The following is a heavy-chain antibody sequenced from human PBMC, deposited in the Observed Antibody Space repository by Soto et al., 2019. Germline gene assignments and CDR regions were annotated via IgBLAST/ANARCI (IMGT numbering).Heavy chain of an antibody. CDR1: GGTFSSYA. Sequence: QVQLVQSGAEVKKPGSSVKVSCKASGGTFSSYAISWVQQAPGQGLEWMGGFNPIFETANYAQKFQGRVTITADESTNTAYMELSSLRSEDTAVYYCTWGITLIRGVIPPGYYYGMDVWGQGTMVAVSS. J-gene: IGHJ6*02. CDR3: TWGITLIRGVIPPGYYYGMDV. D-gene: IGHD3-10*01. V-gene: IGHV1-69*01. CDR2: FNPIFETA.